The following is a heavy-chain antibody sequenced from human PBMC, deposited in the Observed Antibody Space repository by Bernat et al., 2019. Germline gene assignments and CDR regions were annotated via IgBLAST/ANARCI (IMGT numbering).Heavy chain of an antibody. J-gene: IGHJ3*02. CDR1: TFAFSDSW. CDR3: ARDRPYGDSTAGAFDI. V-gene: IGHV3-7*01. Sequence: EVQLAESGGGSVQPGGSLRLSCAASTFAFSDSWMRWVRQAPGKGLEWVAHIKQDGSEKYYVDSVKGRFTISRDNAKNSLYLEMNSLRADDTAMYYCARDRPYGDSTAGAFDIWGQGTMVTVSS. CDR2: IKQDGSEK. D-gene: IGHD4-17*01.